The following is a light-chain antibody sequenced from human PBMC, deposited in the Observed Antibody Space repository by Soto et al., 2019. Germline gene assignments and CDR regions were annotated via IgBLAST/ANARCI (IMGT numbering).Light chain of an antibody. CDR2: GAS. CDR1: QSISTS. Sequence: ILLTQSPGTLSLSPGESATLTGGAGQSISTSSLAWYRQKHAQATRLIIYGASTRANGIPARFSGSGAGTEFTLTFRSLQSEDLAFYYCQQYHNWHPVTFGGGTKVDI. V-gene: IGKV3-15*01. J-gene: IGKJ4*01. CDR3: QQYHNWHPVT.